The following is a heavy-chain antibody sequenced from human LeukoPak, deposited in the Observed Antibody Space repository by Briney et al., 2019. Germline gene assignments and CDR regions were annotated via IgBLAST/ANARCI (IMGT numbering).Heavy chain of an antibody. V-gene: IGHV4-61*02. CDR2: IYTSGST. CDR3: ASGDPVREDRWLGLAVDTAMQFDY. D-gene: IGHD5-18*01. Sequence: SETLSLTCTVSGGSISSGSYYWSWIRQPAGKGLEWIGRIYTSGSTNYNPSLKSRVTISVDTSKNQFSLKLSSVTAADTAVYYCASGDPVREDRWLGLAVDTAMQFDYWGQGTLVTVSS. J-gene: IGHJ4*02. CDR1: GGSISSGSYY.